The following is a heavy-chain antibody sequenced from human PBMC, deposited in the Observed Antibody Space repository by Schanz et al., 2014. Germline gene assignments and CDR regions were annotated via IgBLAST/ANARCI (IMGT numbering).Heavy chain of an antibody. D-gene: IGHD4-17*01. CDR1: GFTFDDYT. CDR3: AASGYGDYGGLNY. CDR2: INWNSRTI. V-gene: IGHV3-43*01. Sequence: EVQLVESGGGLVKPGGSLRLSCAASGFTFDDYTMHWVRQAPGKGLDWVSLINWNSRTISYSDSVKGRFTISRDNSKNSLFLQMNSLRSEDTALYFCAASGYGDYGGLNYWGQGTLVTVSS. J-gene: IGHJ4*02.